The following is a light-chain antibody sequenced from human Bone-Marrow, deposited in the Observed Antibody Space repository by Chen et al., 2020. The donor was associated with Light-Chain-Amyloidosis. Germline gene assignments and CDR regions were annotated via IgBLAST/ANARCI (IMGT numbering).Light chain of an antibody. Sequence: SYELTQPPSVSVSPGQTARITCSGDDLPTKYAYGYQQKPGQAPVLVIHRDTERPSGISERFSGSSSGTTATLTIRGVQAEDEAEYHCQSADSSGTYEVIFGGGTKLTVL. CDR2: RDT. V-gene: IGLV3-25*03. CDR3: QSADSSGTYEVI. J-gene: IGLJ2*01. CDR1: DLPTKY.